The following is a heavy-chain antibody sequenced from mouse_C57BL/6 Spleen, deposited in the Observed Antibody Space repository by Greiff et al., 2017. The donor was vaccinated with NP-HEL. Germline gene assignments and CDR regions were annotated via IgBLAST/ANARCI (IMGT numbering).Heavy chain of an antibody. V-gene: IGHV5-4*01. CDR2: ISDGGSYT. CDR3: ARDGTVVADYAMDY. D-gene: IGHD1-1*01. CDR1: GFTFSSYA. Sequence: EVQVVESGGGLVKPGGSLKLSCAASGFTFSSYAMSWVRQTPEKRLEWVATISDGGSYTYYPDNVKGRFTISRDNAKNNLYLQMSHLKSEDTAMYYCARDGTVVADYAMDYWGQGTSVTVSS. J-gene: IGHJ4*01.